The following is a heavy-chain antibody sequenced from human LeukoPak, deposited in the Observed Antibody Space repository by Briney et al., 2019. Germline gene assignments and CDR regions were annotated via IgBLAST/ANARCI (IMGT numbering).Heavy chain of an antibody. D-gene: IGHD6-19*01. CDR3: AKDNGWDSSGXFDP. J-gene: IGHJ5*02. V-gene: IGHV3-30*18. CDR2: ISYDGSNK. Sequence: GGSLRLSCAASGFTFSSYGMHWVRQAPGKGLEWVAVISYDGSNKYYADSVKGRFTISRDNSKNTLYLQMNSLRAEDTAVYYCAKDNGWDSSGXFDPWXQGTLVTVSS. CDR1: GFTFSSYG.